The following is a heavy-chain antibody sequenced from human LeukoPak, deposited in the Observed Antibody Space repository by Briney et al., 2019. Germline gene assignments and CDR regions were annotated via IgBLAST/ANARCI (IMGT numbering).Heavy chain of an antibody. CDR1: GFTFSSYW. Sequence: GGSLRLSCTASGFTFSSYWMSWVRQAPGKGLEWVAVISYDGSNKYYADSVKGRFTISRDNSKNTLYLQMNSLRAEDTAVYYCARDRPGIAAAGTLDYWGQGTLVTVSS. V-gene: IGHV3-30-3*01. J-gene: IGHJ4*02. CDR3: ARDRPGIAAAGTLDY. D-gene: IGHD6-13*01. CDR2: ISYDGSNK.